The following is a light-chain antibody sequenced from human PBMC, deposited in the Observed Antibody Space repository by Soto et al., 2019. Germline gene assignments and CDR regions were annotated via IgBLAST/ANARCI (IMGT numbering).Light chain of an antibody. J-gene: IGLJ2*01. CDR1: SSNIGSNT. CDR3: AAWDDSLNAVV. Sequence: QSVLPQPPSASGTPGQRVTISCSGSSSNIGSNTVNWYQQRPGTAPKLLIYSNNQRPSGVPDRFSGSKSGTSASLAISGLQSEDEADYYCAAWDDSLNAVVFGGGTKLTVL. V-gene: IGLV1-44*01. CDR2: SNN.